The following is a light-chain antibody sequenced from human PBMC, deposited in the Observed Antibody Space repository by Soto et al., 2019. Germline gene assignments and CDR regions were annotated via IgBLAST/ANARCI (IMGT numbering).Light chain of an antibody. J-gene: IGKJ4*01. CDR2: KTS. Sequence: DIQMTQSPSTLSASVGDRVTITCRASQSISSWLAWYQQKPGKAPKLLIYKTSNLQSGVPSRFSGSGSGSEFSLTISSLQPDDFATYYCQQEQSFSLTFGGGTRVEVK. V-gene: IGKV1-5*03. CDR1: QSISSW. CDR3: QQEQSFSLT.